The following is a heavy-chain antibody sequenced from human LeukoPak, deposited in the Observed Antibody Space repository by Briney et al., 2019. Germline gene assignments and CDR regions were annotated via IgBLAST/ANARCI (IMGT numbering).Heavy chain of an antibody. CDR2: ISSSSSYI. V-gene: IGHV3-21*01. D-gene: IGHD2-15*01. CDR1: GFTFSSYS. J-gene: IGHJ4*02. Sequence: GGSLRLSCATSGFTFSSYSMNWVRQAPGKGLEWVSSISSSSSYIYYADSVKGRFTISRDNAKNSLYLQMNSLRAEDTAVYYCARAYCSGGSCYPFDYWGQGTLVTVSS. CDR3: ARAYCSGGSCYPFDY.